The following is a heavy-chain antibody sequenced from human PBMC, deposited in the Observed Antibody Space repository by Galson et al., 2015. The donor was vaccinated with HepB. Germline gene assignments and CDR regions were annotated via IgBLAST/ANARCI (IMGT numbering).Heavy chain of an antibody. CDR2: ISGSGGST. J-gene: IGHJ4*02. D-gene: IGHD3-10*01. CDR1: GFTFSSYA. V-gene: IGHV3-23*01. Sequence: SLRLSCAASGFTFSSYAMSWVRQAPGKGLEWVSAISGSGGSTYYADSVKGRFTISRDNSKNTLYLQMNSLRAEDTAVYYCAKDWRDGSGSYYLPLALYYFDYWGQGTLVTVSS. CDR3: AKDWRDGSGSYYLPLALYYFDY.